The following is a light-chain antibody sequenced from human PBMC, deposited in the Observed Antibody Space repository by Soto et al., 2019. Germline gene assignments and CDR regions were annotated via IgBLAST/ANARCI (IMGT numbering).Light chain of an antibody. CDR1: SRDVGGYNY. CDR2: EVS. CDR3: SSYTSSTNYV. Sequence: QSALTQPASVSGSPGQSITISCTGTSRDVGGYNYVSWYQQHPGKAPKLIIYEVSNRPSGVSNRFSGSKSGNTASLTISGLQAEDEADYYCSSYTSSTNYVFGTGTKLTVL. V-gene: IGLV2-14*01. J-gene: IGLJ1*01.